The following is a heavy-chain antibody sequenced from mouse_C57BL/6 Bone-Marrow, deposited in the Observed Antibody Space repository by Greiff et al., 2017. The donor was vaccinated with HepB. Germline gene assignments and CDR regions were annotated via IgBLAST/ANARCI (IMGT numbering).Heavy chain of an antibody. J-gene: IGHJ1*03. Sequence: EVKLMESGGGLVQSGRSLRLSCATSGFTFSDFYMEWVRQAPGKGLEWIAASRNKANDYTTEYSASVKGRFIVSRDTSQSILYLQMNALRAEDTAIYYCARDADYGSSYVRYFDVWGTGTTVTVSS. CDR2: SRNKANDYTT. V-gene: IGHV7-1*01. D-gene: IGHD1-1*01. CDR3: ARDADYGSSYVRYFDV. CDR1: GFTFSDFY.